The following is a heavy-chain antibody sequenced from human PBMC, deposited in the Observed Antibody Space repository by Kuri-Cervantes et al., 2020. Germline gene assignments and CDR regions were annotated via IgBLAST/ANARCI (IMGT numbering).Heavy chain of an antibody. CDR1: GFNFSSYA. Sequence: GESLKISCAASGFNFSSYAMHWVRQAPGKGLEWVAVISYDGSNKYYADSVKGRFTISRDNCKNTLYLQMNSLRAEDTAVYYCARSFQRRCSSTSCLLYYYYGTDVWGQGTTVTVSS. CDR3: ARSFQRRCSSTSCLLYYYYGTDV. V-gene: IGHV3-30-3*01. CDR2: ISYDGSNK. J-gene: IGHJ6*02. D-gene: IGHD2-2*01.